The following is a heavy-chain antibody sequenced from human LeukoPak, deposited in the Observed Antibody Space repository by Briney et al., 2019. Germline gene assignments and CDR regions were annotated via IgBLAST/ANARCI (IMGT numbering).Heavy chain of an antibody. CDR1: GFTFSSHG. V-gene: IGHV3-21*01. CDR3: ARDPHSNSWVDY. J-gene: IGHJ4*02. CDR2: ISRNSNYI. Sequence: GGSLRLSCAASGFTFSSHGMNWVRQAPGKGLEWVSSISRNSNYIYYADSVKGRFTISRDNAKNSLYLQMNSLRAEDTAVYYCARDPHSNSWVDYWGQGTLVTVSS. D-gene: IGHD6-13*01.